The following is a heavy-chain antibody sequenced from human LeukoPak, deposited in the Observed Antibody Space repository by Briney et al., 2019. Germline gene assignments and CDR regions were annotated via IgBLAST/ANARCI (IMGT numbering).Heavy chain of an antibody. V-gene: IGHV5-51*01. CDR2: IYPGDSDT. Sequence: GESLKISCKGSGYSFTSYWIGWVLQMPGKGLEWMVIIYPGDSDTRYSPSFQGQVTISADKSISTAYLQWSSLKATDTAMYYCAREVVPAANLYYFDYWGQGTLVTVSS. CDR3: AREVVPAANLYYFDY. CDR1: GYSFTSYW. J-gene: IGHJ4*02. D-gene: IGHD2-2*01.